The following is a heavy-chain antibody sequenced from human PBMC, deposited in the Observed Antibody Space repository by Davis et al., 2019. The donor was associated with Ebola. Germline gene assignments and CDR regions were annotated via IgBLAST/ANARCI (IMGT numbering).Heavy chain of an antibody. D-gene: IGHD3-3*01. J-gene: IGHJ5*02. Sequence: GESLKISCAASGFTFTSYWIGWVRQMPGKGLEWMGIIYPGDSDTRYSPSFQGQVTISADKSISTAYLQWSSLKASDTAMYYCARHGGTIFGVVIKNNWFDPWGQGTLVTVSS. CDR1: GFTFTSYW. CDR3: ARHGGTIFGVVIKNNWFDP. CDR2: IYPGDSDT. V-gene: IGHV5-51*01.